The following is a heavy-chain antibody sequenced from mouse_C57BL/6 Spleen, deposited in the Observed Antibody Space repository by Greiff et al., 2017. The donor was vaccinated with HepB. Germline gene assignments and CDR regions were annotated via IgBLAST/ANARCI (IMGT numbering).Heavy chain of an antibody. CDR1: GYTFTSYW. CDR2: IDPSDSET. J-gene: IGHJ4*01. D-gene: IGHD2-3*01. CDR3: ARDLSRAMDY. V-gene: IGHV1-52*01. Sequence: QVQLQQSGAELVRPGSSVKLSCKASGYTFTSYWMHWVKQRPIQGLEWIGNIDPSDSETHYNQKFKDKATLTVDKSSSTAYMQLSSLTSEDSAVYYCARDLSRAMDYWGQGTSVTVSS.